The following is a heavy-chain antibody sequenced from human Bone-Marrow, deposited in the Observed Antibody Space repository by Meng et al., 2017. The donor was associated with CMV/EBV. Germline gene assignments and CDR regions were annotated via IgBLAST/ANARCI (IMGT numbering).Heavy chain of an antibody. Sequence: ASVKVSCKTSGYSFTSYGINWVRQAPGQGLEWMGWISCYNGETNYAQSLQGRVTMTTESSTSTVYMELRRLRFDDTAVYFCARDPYSRTGIDYWGQGTPVTGSS. CDR1: GYSFTSYG. CDR2: ISCYNGET. J-gene: IGHJ4*02. D-gene: IGHD2-21*01. V-gene: IGHV1-18*01. CDR3: ARDPYSRTGIDY.